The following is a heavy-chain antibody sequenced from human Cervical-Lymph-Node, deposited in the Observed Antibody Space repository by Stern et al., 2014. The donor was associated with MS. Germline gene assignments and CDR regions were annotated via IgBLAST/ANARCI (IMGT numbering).Heavy chain of an antibody. V-gene: IGHV2-5*02. CDR2: ISWDDDK. J-gene: IGHJ4*02. Sequence: QITLKESGPTLVKPTQTVTLTCTLSGFSVATAGVGVGWIRQPPGKALEWLAPISWDDDKLYSPSLKNRLTIIKDTSKNQVVLTMTNVDPVDTATYYCAHSRVKYCRGGTCYSSLFDYWGQGTLVTVSS. CDR3: AHSRVKYCRGGTCYSSLFDY. CDR1: GFSVATAGVG. D-gene: IGHD2-15*01.